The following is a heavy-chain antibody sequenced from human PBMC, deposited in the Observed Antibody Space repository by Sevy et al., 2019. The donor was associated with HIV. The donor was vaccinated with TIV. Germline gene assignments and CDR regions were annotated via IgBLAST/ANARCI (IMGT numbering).Heavy chain of an antibody. J-gene: IGHJ5*02. D-gene: IGHD3-3*01. CDR1: GFTFSNYG. CDR2: IWYDGSYK. V-gene: IGHV3-33*06. Sequence: GGSLRLSCAASGFTFSNYGMRWVRQAPGKGLEWVAVIWYDGSYKYYADSVKGRFTISRDNTKSTLYLQMNSLRAEDTAVYYCAKTFAIFGVLMSPDFDPWGQRTLVTVSS. CDR3: AKTFAIFGVLMSPDFDP.